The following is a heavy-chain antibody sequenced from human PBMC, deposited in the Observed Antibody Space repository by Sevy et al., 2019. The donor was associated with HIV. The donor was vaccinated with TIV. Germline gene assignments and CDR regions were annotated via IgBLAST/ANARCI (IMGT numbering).Heavy chain of an antibody. V-gene: IGHV3-48*03. CDR3: TRNGGAFDNGFDP. CDR1: GFSFSSYD. J-gene: IGHJ5*02. CDR2: ISSSGSSI. D-gene: IGHD2-8*01. Sequence: GGSLRLSCTASGFSFSSYDMNWVRQAPGKGLEWVSKISSSGSSIYYADSVKGRFTISRDNAKNSLNLQMNSLRAEDTTVYYCTRNGGAFDNGFDPWGQGTLVTVSS.